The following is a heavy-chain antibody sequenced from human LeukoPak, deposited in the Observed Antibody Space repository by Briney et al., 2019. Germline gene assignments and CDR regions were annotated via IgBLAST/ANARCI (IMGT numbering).Heavy chain of an antibody. CDR1: GGSLSGSS. CDR2: ISRSGGT. CDR3: ARYSSTWPYWYFDL. J-gene: IGHJ2*01. D-gene: IGHD6-13*01. Sequence: SETLSLTCDVYGGSLSGSSWSWVRQSPGMGLEWIGDISRSGGTKYNPSLNNRVIIYADASKNQFSLKLTSVTAADTAVYYCARYSSTWPYWYFDLWGRGTLVTVSS. V-gene: IGHV4-34*01.